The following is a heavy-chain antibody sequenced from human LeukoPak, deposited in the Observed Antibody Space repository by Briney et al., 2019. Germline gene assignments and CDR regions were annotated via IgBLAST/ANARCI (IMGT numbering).Heavy chain of an antibody. CDR3: AREVTMVRGVNTKYYYNGMDV. Sequence: SVKVSCKASGGTFSSYAISWVRQAPGQGLEWMGRIIPILGIANYAQKFQGRVTITTDESTSTAYMELSSLRSEDTAVYYCAREVTMVRGVNTKYYYNGMDVWGQGTTVTVSS. D-gene: IGHD3-10*01. CDR1: GGTFSSYA. CDR2: IIPILGIA. J-gene: IGHJ6*02. V-gene: IGHV1-69*04.